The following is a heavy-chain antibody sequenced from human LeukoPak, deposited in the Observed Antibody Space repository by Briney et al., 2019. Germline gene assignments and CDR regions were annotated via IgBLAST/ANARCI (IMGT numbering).Heavy chain of an antibody. D-gene: IGHD2-15*01. CDR2: ISSSGSTI. CDR1: GFTFSDYY. V-gene: IGHV3-11*04. CDR3: ARDRGSGGSCNGCGWFDP. J-gene: IGHJ5*02. Sequence: GGXXXXSCAASGFTFSDYYMSWLRQAPGKGLEWVSYISSSGSTIYYADSVKGRFTISRDNPKNSLYLQMNSLRAEDTAVYYCARDRGSGGSCNGCGWFDPWGQGTLVTVSS.